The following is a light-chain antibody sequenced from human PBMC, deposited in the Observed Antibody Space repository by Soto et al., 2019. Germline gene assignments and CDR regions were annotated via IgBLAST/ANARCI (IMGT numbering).Light chain of an antibody. CDR3: SSYPAVSPHVL. CDR2: DVS. J-gene: IGLJ3*02. CDR1: TSDIGDYDY. Sequence: QSALTQPASVSGSPGQSVTISCTGTTSDIGDYDYVSWYQQYPDKAPKLVIFDVSDRPSGLFTRLSGSKSGNTASLTISGLQAEEEAEYYCSSYPAVSPHVLFGGGTQLTVL. V-gene: IGLV2-14*03.